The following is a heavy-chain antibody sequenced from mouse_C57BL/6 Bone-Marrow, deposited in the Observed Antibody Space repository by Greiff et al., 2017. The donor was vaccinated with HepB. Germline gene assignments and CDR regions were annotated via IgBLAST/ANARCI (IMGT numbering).Heavy chain of an antibody. Sequence: QVQLQQSGAELVRPGTSVKVSCKASGYAFTNYLIEWVKQRPGQGLEWIGVINPGSGGTNYNEKFKGKATVTADKSSSTAYMQLSSLTSEDSAVYFCARPYYYGSSYPWFAYWGQGTLVTVSA. D-gene: IGHD1-1*01. V-gene: IGHV1-54*01. CDR1: GYAFTNYL. J-gene: IGHJ3*01. CDR2: INPGSGGT. CDR3: ARPYYYGSSYPWFAY.